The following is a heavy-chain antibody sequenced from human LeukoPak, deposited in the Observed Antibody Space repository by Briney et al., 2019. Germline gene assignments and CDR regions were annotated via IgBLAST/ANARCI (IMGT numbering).Heavy chain of an antibody. J-gene: IGHJ4*02. V-gene: IGHV3-23*01. CDR1: GFTFINYA. CDR2: ISGSGGST. Sequence: PGGSLRLSCEASGFTFINYAMNWVRQAPGKGLEWVSAISGSGGSTYSADSVKGRFTISRDNSKNTLYLQMNSLRAEDTAVYYCAKRRVTTVAFSFDYWGQGALVTVSS. CDR3: AKRRVTTVAFSFDY. D-gene: IGHD4-23*01.